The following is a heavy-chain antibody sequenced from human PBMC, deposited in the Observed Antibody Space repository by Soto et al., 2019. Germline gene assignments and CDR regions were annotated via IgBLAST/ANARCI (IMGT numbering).Heavy chain of an antibody. D-gene: IGHD3-22*01. CDR1: GGNFRSYW. J-gene: IGHJ3*02. CDR2: IKEDGSQK. Sequence: GRPQRLSCGAAGGNFRSYWRSWVSKDKGKGVEWVGNIKEDGSQKLYVDSVKGRFTISRDNAKNSLYMQMSSLRVEDTAVYYCARCYYFDLNGPFSDAFDIRGQGTMVTVSS. CDR3: ARCYYFDLNGPFSDAFDI. V-gene: IGHV3-7*04.